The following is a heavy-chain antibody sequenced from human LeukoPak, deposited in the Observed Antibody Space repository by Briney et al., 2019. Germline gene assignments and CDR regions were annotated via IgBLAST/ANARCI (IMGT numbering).Heavy chain of an antibody. V-gene: IGHV3-33*01. Sequence: GRSLRLSCAASGXTFSSYGMHWVRQAPGKGLEWVAVIWYDGSNKYYADSVKGRFTISRDNSKNTLYLQMNSLRAEDTAVYYCARSLEYSSGWYTYYFDYWGQGTLVTVSS. D-gene: IGHD6-19*01. CDR1: GXTFSSYG. J-gene: IGHJ4*02. CDR3: ARSLEYSSGWYTYYFDY. CDR2: IWYDGSNK.